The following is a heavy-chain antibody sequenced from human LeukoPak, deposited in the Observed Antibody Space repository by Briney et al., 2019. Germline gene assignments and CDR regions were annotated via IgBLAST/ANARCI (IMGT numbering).Heavy chain of an antibody. Sequence: AGGSLRLSCAASGFTFNTYAMSWVRQAPGKGLEWVSGISGSGGTTYYAASVKGRFTISRDNSRNTLFLQMNSLRAEDTAVYYCAKEHYGSGSFYDVDYWGQGTLVTVSS. CDR3: AKEHYGSGSFYDVDY. J-gene: IGHJ4*02. D-gene: IGHD3-10*01. CDR2: ISGSGGTT. CDR1: GFTFNTYA. V-gene: IGHV3-23*01.